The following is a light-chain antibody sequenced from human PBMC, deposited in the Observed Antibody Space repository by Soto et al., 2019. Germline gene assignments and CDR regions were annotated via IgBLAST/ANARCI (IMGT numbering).Light chain of an antibody. V-gene: IGLV1-47*01. J-gene: IGLJ3*02. CDR3: AAWDDSLSGGV. CDR2: RNN. CDR1: SSNIGSNY. Sequence: QSVLTQPPSASGTPGQRVTISCSGSSSNIGSNYVYWYQQLLGTAPKLLIYRNNQRPSGVPDRFSGSKSGTSASLAISGLRSEDEADYYCAAWDDSLSGGVFGGGTKLTVL.